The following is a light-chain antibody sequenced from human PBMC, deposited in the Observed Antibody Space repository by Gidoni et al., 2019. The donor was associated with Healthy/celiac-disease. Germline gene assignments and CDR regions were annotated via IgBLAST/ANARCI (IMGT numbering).Light chain of an antibody. CDR2: EVS. V-gene: IGLV2-23*02. CDR1: SSDVGSYNL. CDR3: CSYAGSSTLV. Sequence: QSALTQPASGSGSPGQSITISCTGTSSDVGSYNLVSWYQQHQGKAPKLMIYEVSKRPSGVSNRFSGSKSGNTASLTISGLQAEDEADYYCCSYAGSSTLVFGGGTKLTVL. J-gene: IGLJ2*01.